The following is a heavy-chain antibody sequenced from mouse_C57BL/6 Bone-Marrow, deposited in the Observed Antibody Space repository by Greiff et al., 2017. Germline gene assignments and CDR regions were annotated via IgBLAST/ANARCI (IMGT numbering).Heavy chain of an antibody. V-gene: IGHV14-3*01. D-gene: IGHD2-5*01. CDR1: GFNIKNTY. J-gene: IGHJ1*03. CDR3: ASEGYSNYDGYFDV. CDR2: IDPANGNT. Sequence: VHVKQSVAELVRPGASVKLSCTASGFNIKNTYIHWVKQRPEQGLEWIGRIDPANGNTKYAPKFQGKATITADTSSNTAYLQLSSLTSEDTAIYYCASEGYSNYDGYFDVWGTGTTVTVSS.